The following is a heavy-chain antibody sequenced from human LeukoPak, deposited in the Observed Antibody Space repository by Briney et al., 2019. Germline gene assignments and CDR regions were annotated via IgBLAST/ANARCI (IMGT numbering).Heavy chain of an antibody. D-gene: IGHD6-13*01. CDR1: GXSISSYY. J-gene: IGHJ4*02. CDR3: ARDKRETPYSFWYSSSWYGFAEIFDY. CDR2: IYYSGST. Sequence: SETLSLTCTVSGXSISSYYWSWIRQPPGKGLEWIGYIYYSGSTNYNPSLKSRVTISVDTSKNQFSLKLSSVTAADTAVYYCARDKRETPYSFWYSSSWYGFAEIFDYWGQGTLVTVSS. V-gene: IGHV4-59*01.